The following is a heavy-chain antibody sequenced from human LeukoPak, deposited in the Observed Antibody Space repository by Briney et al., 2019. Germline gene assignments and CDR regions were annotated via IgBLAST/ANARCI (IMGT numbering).Heavy chain of an antibody. CDR2: IYTSGST. CDR3: ARDSDSYYDILTGPIIGSNWFDP. Sequence: SETLSLTCTVSGGSISSYYWSWIRQPAGKGLEWIGRIYTSGSTNYNPSLKSRVTMSVDTSKNQFSLKLGSVTAADTAVYYCARDSDSYYDILTGPIIGSNWFDPWGQGTLVTVSS. D-gene: IGHD3-9*01. V-gene: IGHV4-4*07. J-gene: IGHJ5*02. CDR1: GGSISSYY.